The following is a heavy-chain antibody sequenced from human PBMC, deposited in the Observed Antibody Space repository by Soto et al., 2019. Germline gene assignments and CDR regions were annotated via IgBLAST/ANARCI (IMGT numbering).Heavy chain of an antibody. V-gene: IGHV4-30-4*01. J-gene: IGHJ2*01. CDR1: GAPISGGDYH. D-gene: IGHD5-18*01. Sequence: QVQLQESGPGLVKPSQTLSLMCTVSGAPISGGDYHWSWIRQPPGKGLEWIGYIFPSGATHYNSSLGSRITMSAETSKGHFSLTLTSVTAADTAVYFCARGSAAKQYFDLLGRGTLVTVSS. CDR2: IFPSGAT. CDR3: ARGSAAKQYFDL.